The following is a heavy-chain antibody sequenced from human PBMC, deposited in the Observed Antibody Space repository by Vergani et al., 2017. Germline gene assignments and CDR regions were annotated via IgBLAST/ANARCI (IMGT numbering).Heavy chain of an antibody. CDR2: ISGSGGST. CDR1: GFTFSSYA. CDR3: AKAVYYYYGMDV. V-gene: IGHV3-23*01. Sequence: EVQLLESGGGLVQPGGSLRLSCAASGFTFSSYAMSWVRQAPGKGLEWVSAISGSGGSTYYADSVKVRFTISRDTSKHTLYLQMNSLRAEDTAVYYCAKAVYYYYGMDVWGQGTTVTVSS. J-gene: IGHJ6*02.